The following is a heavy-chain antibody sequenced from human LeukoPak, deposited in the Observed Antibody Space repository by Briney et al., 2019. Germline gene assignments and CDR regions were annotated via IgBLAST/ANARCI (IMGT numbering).Heavy chain of an antibody. Sequence: GASVKVSCKASGYTFTSYDINWVRQATGQGLEWMGWMNPNSGNTGYAQKFQGRVTMTRNTSISTAYMELSRLRSDDTAVYYCAYEYCSSTSCYVRGWFDPWGQGTLVTVSS. CDR1: GYTFTSYD. J-gene: IGHJ5*02. CDR2: MNPNSGNT. D-gene: IGHD2-2*01. V-gene: IGHV1-8*01. CDR3: AYEYCSSTSCYVRGWFDP.